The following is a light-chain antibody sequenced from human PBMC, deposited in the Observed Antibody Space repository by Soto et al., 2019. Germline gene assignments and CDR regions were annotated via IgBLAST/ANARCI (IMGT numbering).Light chain of an antibody. V-gene: IGKV2-28*01. CDR3: MQSQQSPPT. J-gene: IGKJ1*01. CDR2: FGS. Sequence: DIVMTQSPLSLPVTPGEPASISCSSSQSLLQSNGYNYLDWYLQKPGQSPQLLIYFGSYRASGVPDRFSGGGSGTDFTLKIRRMEAEDVGVYYCMQSQQSPPTFGQGTKVEI. CDR1: QSLLQSNGYNY.